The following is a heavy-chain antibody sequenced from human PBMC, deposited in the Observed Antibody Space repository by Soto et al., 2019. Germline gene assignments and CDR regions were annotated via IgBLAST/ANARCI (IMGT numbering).Heavy chain of an antibody. D-gene: IGHD3-10*01. CDR2: IIPICGTP. Sequence: QVQLVQSGAEVKKPGSSVKVSCKASGGTFSSYAISWVRQAPGQGLEWMGGIIPICGTPNYEQRVQGRVTITADESKSTAYIEPSSLKSEDTAVYYCARDQLGRTYYYGSGTVGWFDPWGQGTLVTVSS. V-gene: IGHV1-69*01. J-gene: IGHJ5*02. CDR1: GGTFSSYA. CDR3: ARDQLGRTYYYGSGTVGWFDP.